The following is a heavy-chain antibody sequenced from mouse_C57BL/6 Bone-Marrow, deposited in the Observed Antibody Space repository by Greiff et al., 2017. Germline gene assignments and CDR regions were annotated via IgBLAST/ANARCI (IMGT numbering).Heavy chain of an antibody. Sequence: VKLMESGPGLVQPSQSLSITCTVSGFSLTSYGVHWVRQSPGKGLEWLGVIWSGGSTDYNAAFISRLSISKDNSKSQVFFKMNSLQADDTAIYFCARNAAYSTRLWYFDVWGTGTMVTVSS. D-gene: IGHD2-10*01. CDR1: GFSLTSYG. J-gene: IGHJ1*03. CDR3: ARNAAYSTRLWYFDV. CDR2: IWSGGST. V-gene: IGHV2-2*01.